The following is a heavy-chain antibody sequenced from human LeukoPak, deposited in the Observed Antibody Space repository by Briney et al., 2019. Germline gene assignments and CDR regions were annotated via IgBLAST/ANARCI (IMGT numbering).Heavy chain of an antibody. J-gene: IGHJ3*02. Sequence: SVKVSCKASGGTFSSYAISWVRQAPGQGLEWMGGIIPIFGTANYAQKFQGRVTITADESTSTAYMELSSLRSEDTAVYYCAGGRGRQLWFGAAFDIWGQGTMVTVSS. V-gene: IGHV1-69*13. D-gene: IGHD5-18*01. CDR2: IIPIFGTA. CDR1: GGTFSSYA. CDR3: AGGRGRQLWFGAAFDI.